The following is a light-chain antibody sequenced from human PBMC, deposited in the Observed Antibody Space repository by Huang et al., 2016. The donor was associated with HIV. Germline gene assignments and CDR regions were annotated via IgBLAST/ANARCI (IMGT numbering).Light chain of an antibody. Sequence: EIVLTQSPATLSVSPGERATLSCGASQSVGTYLAWYQQKPGQAPRLLIHDASNRATGVPARFSGSGSGTDFNLTITSLQPEDFAVYYCQQRSNWPLTFGPGTKVDV. J-gene: IGKJ3*01. CDR3: QQRSNWPLT. CDR1: QSVGTY. CDR2: DAS. V-gene: IGKV3-11*01.